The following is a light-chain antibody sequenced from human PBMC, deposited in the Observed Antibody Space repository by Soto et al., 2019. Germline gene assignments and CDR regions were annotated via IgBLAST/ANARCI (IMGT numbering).Light chain of an antibody. Sequence: QSALTQPASVSGSPGQSITISCTGTSSDIGAYNYVSWYQQHPGKAPKLLIYEVSDRPPGISDRFSGSKSGNTASLTISRLQSEDEADYYCNSYTAFNTRVFGTGTQLTVL. V-gene: IGLV2-14*01. CDR3: NSYTAFNTRV. CDR2: EVS. CDR1: SSDIGAYNY. J-gene: IGLJ1*01.